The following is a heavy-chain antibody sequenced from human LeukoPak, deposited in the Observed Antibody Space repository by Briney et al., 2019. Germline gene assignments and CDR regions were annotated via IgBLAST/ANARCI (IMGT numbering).Heavy chain of an antibody. D-gene: IGHD3-3*01. V-gene: IGHV5-51*01. CDR2: IYPGDSDT. Sequence: GESLKISCKGSGYSFTSYWIAWVRQMPGKGLEWMGIIYPGDSDTRYSPSFQGQVTISADKSISTAYLQWSSLKASDTAMYYCARHTVSGYDFWSGYLTTNWFDPWGQGTLVTVSS. J-gene: IGHJ5*02. CDR1: GYSFTSYW. CDR3: ARHTVSGYDFWSGYLTTNWFDP.